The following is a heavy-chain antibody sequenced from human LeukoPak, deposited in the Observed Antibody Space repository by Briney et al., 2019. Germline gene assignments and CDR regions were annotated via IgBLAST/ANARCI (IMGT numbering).Heavy chain of an antibody. CDR3: ARTVDTAIDPFDY. Sequence: ASVKVSCKASGYTFTGYYMHWVRQAPGQGLEWMGWINPNSGGTNYAQKFQGRVTMTRDTSISTAYMELSRLRSDDTAVYYCARTVDTAIDPFDYWGQGTLVTVSS. CDR2: INPNSGGT. D-gene: IGHD5-18*01. CDR1: GYTFTGYY. J-gene: IGHJ4*02. V-gene: IGHV1-2*02.